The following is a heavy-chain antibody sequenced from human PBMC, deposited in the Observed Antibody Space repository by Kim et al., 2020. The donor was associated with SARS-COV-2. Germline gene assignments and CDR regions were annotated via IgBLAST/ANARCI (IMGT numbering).Heavy chain of an antibody. V-gene: IGHV3-23*01. CDR3: AKAVVAISWKTNVDTAMGDYYYGMDV. Sequence: GGSLRLSCAASGFTFSSYAMSWVRQAPGKGLEWVSAISGSGGSTYYADSVKGRVTISRDNSKNTLYLQMNSLRAEDTAVYYCAKAVVAISWKTNVDTAMGDYYYGMDVWGQGTTVTVSS. CDR2: ISGSGGST. CDR1: GFTFSSYA. D-gene: IGHD5-18*01. J-gene: IGHJ6*02.